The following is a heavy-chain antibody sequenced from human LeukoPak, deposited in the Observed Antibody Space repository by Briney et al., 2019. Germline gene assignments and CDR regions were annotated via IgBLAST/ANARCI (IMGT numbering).Heavy chain of an antibody. V-gene: IGHV4-59*01. CDR2: IYYTDNT. J-gene: IGHJ5*02. CDR3: ARLYNHNWFDP. CDR1: GGSISSYY. Sequence: SETLSLTCTVSGGSISSYYWSWIRQPPGRGLEWIGYIYYTDNTNYNPSLKSRVTISADTSKNQFSLKLSSVTAADTAMYYCARLYNHNWFDPWGQGTLVTVSS. D-gene: IGHD3-16*02.